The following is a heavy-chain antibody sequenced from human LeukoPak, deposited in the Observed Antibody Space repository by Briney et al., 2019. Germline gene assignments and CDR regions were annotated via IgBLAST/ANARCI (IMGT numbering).Heavy chain of an antibody. J-gene: IGHJ4*02. D-gene: IGHD5-18*01. Sequence: ASVTVSCKASGYTFTSYYMHWVRQAPGQGLEWMGIINPSGGSTSYAQKFQGRVTMTRDTSTSTVYMELSSLRSEDTAVYYCARDKPSGYSYGGLDYRGQGTLVTVSS. CDR1: GYTFTSYY. CDR3: ARDKPSGYSYGGLDY. CDR2: INPSGGST. V-gene: IGHV1-46*01.